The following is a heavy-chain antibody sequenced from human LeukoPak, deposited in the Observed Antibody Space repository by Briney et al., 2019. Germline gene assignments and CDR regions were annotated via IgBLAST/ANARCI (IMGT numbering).Heavy chain of an antibody. D-gene: IGHD2-15*01. CDR1: GGTFSSYA. CDR2: IIPIFGTA. J-gene: IGHJ5*02. V-gene: IGHV1-69*01. CDR3: AKVGVVAANWFDP. Sequence: ASVKVSCKASGGTFSSYAISWVRQAPGQGLEWMGGIIPIFGTANYAQKFQGRVTITADESTSTAYMELSSLRSEDTAVYYCAKVGVVAANWFDPWGQGTLVTVSS.